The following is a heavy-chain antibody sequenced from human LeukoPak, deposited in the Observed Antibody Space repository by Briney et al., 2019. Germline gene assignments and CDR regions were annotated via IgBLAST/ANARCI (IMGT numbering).Heavy chain of an antibody. V-gene: IGHV4-38-2*02. J-gene: IGHJ6*03. CDR1: GYSISSGYY. D-gene: IGHD3-10*01. CDR3: ARVNRYYYGSGNYYMDV. Sequence: PSETLSLTCTVSGYSISSGYYCGWIRQPPGKGLEWIGSIYHSGSTYYNPSLKSRVTISVDTSKNQFSLKLSSVTAADTAVYYCARVNRYYYGSGNYYMDVWGKGTTVTVSS. CDR2: IYHSGST.